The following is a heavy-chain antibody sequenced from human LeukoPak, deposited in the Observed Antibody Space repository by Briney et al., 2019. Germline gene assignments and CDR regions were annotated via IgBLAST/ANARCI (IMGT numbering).Heavy chain of an antibody. V-gene: IGHV3-48*03. Sequence: GGSLRLSCAASGFTFSSYEMNWVRQAPGKGLEWVSYISSSGSTIYYADSVKGRFTISRDNAKNSLYLQMNSLRAEDTAVYYCARDIVVVPAAIRVRAYYYYGMDVWGQGTTVTVSS. D-gene: IGHD2-2*01. J-gene: IGHJ6*02. CDR3: ARDIVVVPAAIRVRAYYYYGMDV. CDR2: ISSSGSTI. CDR1: GFTFSSYE.